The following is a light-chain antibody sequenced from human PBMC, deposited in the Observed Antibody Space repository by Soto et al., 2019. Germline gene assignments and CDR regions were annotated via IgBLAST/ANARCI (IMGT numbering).Light chain of an antibody. CDR2: DVS. Sequence: QSALTQPRSVSGSPGQSVTISCTGTSSDVGGYNYVSWYQQHPGKAPKLMIYDVSQRPSGVPDRFSGSKSGNTASLTISGIQSEYEADYYCCAYAGTYTVFGGGTKLTVL. CDR3: CAYAGTYTV. J-gene: IGLJ2*01. CDR1: SSDVGGYNY. V-gene: IGLV2-11*01.